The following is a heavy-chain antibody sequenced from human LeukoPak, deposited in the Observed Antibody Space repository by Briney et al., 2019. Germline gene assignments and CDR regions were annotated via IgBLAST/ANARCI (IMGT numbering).Heavy chain of an antibody. CDR2: INARGDT. CDR3: ARGQVPAARGYNWFDP. Sequence: KPSETLSLTCAVYGWSFNDYYWNWIRQPPGKGLEWIGEINARGDTNFNPSLKRRGTISVDTSKRQFSLRLTSMIAADTAVYYCARGQVPAARGYNWFDPWGQGTLVTVSS. V-gene: IGHV4-34*01. J-gene: IGHJ5*02. CDR1: GWSFNDYY. D-gene: IGHD2-2*01.